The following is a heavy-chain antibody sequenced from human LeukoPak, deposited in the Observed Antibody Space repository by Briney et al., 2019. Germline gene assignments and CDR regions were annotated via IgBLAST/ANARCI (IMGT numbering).Heavy chain of an antibody. J-gene: IGHJ4*02. CDR2: ISGSGGST. Sequence: GGSLRLSCEASGFXFSSYAISWVRQAPGKGLEWVSAISGSGGSTYYADSVKGRFTISRDNSKNTLYLQMNSLRAEDTAVYYCAKGRSYFDYWGQGTLVTVSS. V-gene: IGHV3-23*01. CDR1: GFXFSSYA. CDR3: AKGRSYFDY.